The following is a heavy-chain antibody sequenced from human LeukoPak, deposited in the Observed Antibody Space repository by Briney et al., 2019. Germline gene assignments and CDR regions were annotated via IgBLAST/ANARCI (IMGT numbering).Heavy chain of an antibody. D-gene: IGHD6-13*01. J-gene: IGHJ4*02. CDR1: GFTLSGYW. CDR3: VRVQQQVVHQGDY. V-gene: IGHV3-74*01. CDR2: INNDGSRT. Sequence: PGGSLRLSCEASGFTLSGYWMHWVRQAPGTGLVWVSRINNDGSRTTYADSVKGRFTISRDNAKNTLYLQMNSLRAEDTAVYYCVRVQQQVVHQGDYWGQGTLVSVSS.